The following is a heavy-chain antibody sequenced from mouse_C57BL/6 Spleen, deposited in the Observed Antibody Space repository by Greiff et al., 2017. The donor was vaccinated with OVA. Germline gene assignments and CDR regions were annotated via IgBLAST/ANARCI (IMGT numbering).Heavy chain of an antibody. CDR1: GFNIKDYY. CDR3: TTLLTTVVAPFDY. CDR2: IDPEDGDT. Sequence: EVQLQQSGAELVRPGASVKLSCTASGFNIKDYYMHWVKQRPEQGLEWIGRIDPEDGDTEYAPKFQGKATMTADTSSNTAYLQLISLTSEDTAVYYCTTLLTTVVAPFDYWGQGTTLTVSS. J-gene: IGHJ2*01. D-gene: IGHD1-1*01. V-gene: IGHV14-1*01.